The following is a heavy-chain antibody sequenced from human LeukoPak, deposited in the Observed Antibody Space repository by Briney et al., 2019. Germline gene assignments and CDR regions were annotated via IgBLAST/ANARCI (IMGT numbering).Heavy chain of an antibody. CDR2: ISAYNGNT. Sequence: ASVKLSCKASGYTFTSYGISWGRQAPGQGLEWMGWISAYNGNTNNAQKVQVRVTMATDTATTTAYMELRSLRSDDTAVYYCARDRDRHCSSSSCYLVYHYMDVWRKATTVTVCS. V-gene: IGHV1-18*01. CDR3: ARDRDRHCSSSSCYLVYHYMDV. J-gene: IGHJ6*03. CDR1: GYTFTSYG. D-gene: IGHD2-2*01.